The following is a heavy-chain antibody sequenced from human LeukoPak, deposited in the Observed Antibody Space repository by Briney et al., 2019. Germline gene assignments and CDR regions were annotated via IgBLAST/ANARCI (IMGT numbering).Heavy chain of an antibody. CDR2: ISISGENT. V-gene: IGHV3-23*01. Sequence: GGSLRLSCAASGFTFSSYAMSWVRQAPGKGLEWVSAISISGENTYYADSVKGRFTISRDTSRNTLYLQMHSLRPEDTAVYYCARLISTSSSRFSDYWGQGTLVTVSS. J-gene: IGHJ4*02. D-gene: IGHD6-6*01. CDR3: ARLISTSSSRFSDY. CDR1: GFTFSSYA.